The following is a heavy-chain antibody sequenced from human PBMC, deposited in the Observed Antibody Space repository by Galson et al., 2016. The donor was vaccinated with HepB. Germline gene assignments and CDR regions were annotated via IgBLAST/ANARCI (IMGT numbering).Heavy chain of an antibody. CDR3: ARHPPSYCSSACMVD. J-gene: IGHJ4*02. V-gene: IGHV4-39*01. CDR2: IYHTGIP. D-gene: IGHD2-15*01. Sequence: SETLSLTCSVSGASIISRRHYWGWIRQPPGKGLEYIGTIYHTGIPFYNPSLRSRVTMSVDTSKSQFSLELTAVTAADTAVYYCARHPPSYCSSACMVDWGQGTLVTVPS. CDR1: GASIISRRHY.